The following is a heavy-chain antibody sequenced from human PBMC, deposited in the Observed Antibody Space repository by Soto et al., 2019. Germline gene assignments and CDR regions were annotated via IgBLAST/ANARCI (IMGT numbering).Heavy chain of an antibody. J-gene: IGHJ4*02. CDR3: ARLLNIFDFDY. CDR1: GCSFTKYW. V-gene: IGHV5-51*03. Sequence: GEPLKISCKSSGCSFTKYWIGWVRQMPGKGLEWMGIIYVGDSDTRYSPSFQGQVTISADKSITTAYLQWSSLKASDTAIYYCARLLNIFDFDYWGQGTLVTVSS. CDR2: IYVGDSDT.